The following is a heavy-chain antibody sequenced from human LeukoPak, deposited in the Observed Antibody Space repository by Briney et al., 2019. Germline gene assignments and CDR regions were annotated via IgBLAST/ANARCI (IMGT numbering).Heavy chain of an antibody. CDR1: GGSISSYY. V-gene: IGHV4-59*08. Sequence: PSETLSLTCTVSGGSISSYYWSWIPQPPGKGLEWIGYIYYSGSTNYNPSLKSRVTISVDTSKNQFSLKLSSVTAADTAVYYCARQRGEQLPPYYYYYYGMDVWGQGTTVTVSS. CDR2: IYYSGST. CDR3: ARQRGEQLPPYYYYYYGMDV. D-gene: IGHD6-6*01. J-gene: IGHJ6*02.